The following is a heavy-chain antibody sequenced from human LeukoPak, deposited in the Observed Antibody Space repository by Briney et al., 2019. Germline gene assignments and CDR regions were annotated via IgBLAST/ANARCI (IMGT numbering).Heavy chain of an antibody. Sequence: ASVKVSCKASGYTFTSYGISWVRQAPGQGLEWMGWISAYSGNTNYAQKLQGRVTMTTGTSTSTAYMELRSLRSDDTAVYYCARDEDYYGSGSYGSDYWGQGTLVTVSS. D-gene: IGHD3-10*01. CDR2: ISAYSGNT. CDR3: ARDEDYYGSGSYGSDY. V-gene: IGHV1-18*04. J-gene: IGHJ4*02. CDR1: GYTFTSYG.